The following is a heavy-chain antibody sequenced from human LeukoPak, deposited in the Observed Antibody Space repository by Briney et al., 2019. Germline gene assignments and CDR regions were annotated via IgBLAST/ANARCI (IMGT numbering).Heavy chain of an antibody. CDR1: GYTFTSYA. V-gene: IGHV1-3*03. Sequence: GASVKVSCKASGYTFTSYAMHWVRQAPGQRLEWMGWINAGNGNTKYSQEFQGRVTITRDTSASTAYMELSSLRSEDTAVYYCARDRLGVAAAGTRTYYYYYMDVWGKGTTVTVSS. D-gene: IGHD6-13*01. CDR3: ARDRLGVAAAGTRTYYYYYMDV. CDR2: INAGNGNT. J-gene: IGHJ6*03.